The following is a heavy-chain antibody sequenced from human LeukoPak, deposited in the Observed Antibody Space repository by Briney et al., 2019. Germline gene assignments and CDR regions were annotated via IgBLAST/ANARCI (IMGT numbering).Heavy chain of an antibody. CDR2: IYSGGST. V-gene: IGHV3-66*01. J-gene: IGHJ5*02. D-gene: IGHD6-19*01. CDR1: GFTVSSNY. Sequence: GGSLRLSCAASGFTVSSNYMSWVRQAPGKGLEWVSVIYSGGSTYYADSVKGRFTISRDNSKNTLYPQMNSLRAEDTAVYYCARDFSGWYWFDPWGQGTLVTVSS. CDR3: ARDFSGWYWFDP.